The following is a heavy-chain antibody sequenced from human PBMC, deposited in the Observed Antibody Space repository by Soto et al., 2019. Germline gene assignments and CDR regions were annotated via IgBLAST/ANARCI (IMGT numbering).Heavy chain of an antibody. V-gene: IGHV4-30-2*01. D-gene: IGHD7-27*01. CDR1: GGSISSGGYS. Sequence: SETLSLTCAVSGGSISSGGYSWSWIRQPPGKGLEWIGYIYHSGSTYYNPSLKSRVTISVDRSKSQFSLKLSSVSVADTAVYFCTRGPSGDKVDFWSPGTLVTGSS. J-gene: IGHJ4*02. CDR2: IYHSGST. CDR3: TRGPSGDKVDF.